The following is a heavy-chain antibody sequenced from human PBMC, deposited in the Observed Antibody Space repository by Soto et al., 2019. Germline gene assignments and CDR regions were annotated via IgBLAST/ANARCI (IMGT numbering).Heavy chain of an antibody. Sequence: QVQLVQSGAEVKKPGSSVKVSCKASGGTFSSYPISWVRQAPGQGLEWMGGTNGNLGTGNYAQKFQGRLTITTDKSTTTAAMELSSLRSDDTAVYYCARLGSHGYFRSFDNWGQGTLVTVSS. J-gene: IGHJ4*02. V-gene: IGHV1-69*06. D-gene: IGHD4-17*01. CDR1: GGTFSSYP. CDR3: ARLGSHGYFRSFDN. CDR2: TNGNLGTG.